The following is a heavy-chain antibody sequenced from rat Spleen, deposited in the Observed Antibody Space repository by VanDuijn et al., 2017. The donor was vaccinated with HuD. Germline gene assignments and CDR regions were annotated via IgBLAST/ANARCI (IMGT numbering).Heavy chain of an antibody. V-gene: IGHV1-57*01. CDR2: INTGSGGT. Sequence: QVQLQQSGAELAKPGSSVKISCKASGYTFTSYDISWIKQTTGQGLEYIGYINTGSGGTYYNEKFKGKATLTVDKSSSTAFMQLSSLTPEDTAVYYCARGPLGYFDYWGQGVMVTVSS. CDR3: ARGPLGYFDY. CDR1: GYTFTSYD. J-gene: IGHJ2*01.